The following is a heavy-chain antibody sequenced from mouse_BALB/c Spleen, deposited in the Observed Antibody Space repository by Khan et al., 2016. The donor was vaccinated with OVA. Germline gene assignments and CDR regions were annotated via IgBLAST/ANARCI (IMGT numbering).Heavy chain of an antibody. Sequence: EVQLQESGPGLVKPSQSLSLTCTVTGYSITSDYAWNWIRQFPGNKLEWMGYISSTGSTSYNPSLKSRISITRDTSKNQFFLQLKSVTTEDTATYYCARSLYDSDGYGLDCWGRGTSVTVSS. CDR2: ISSTGST. CDR1: GYSITSDYA. D-gene: IGHD2-13*01. J-gene: IGHJ4*01. CDR3: ARSLYDSDGYGLDC. V-gene: IGHV3-2*02.